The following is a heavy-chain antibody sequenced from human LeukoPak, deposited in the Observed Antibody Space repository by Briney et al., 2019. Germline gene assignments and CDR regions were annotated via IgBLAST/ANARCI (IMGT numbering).Heavy chain of an antibody. J-gene: IGHJ6*03. Sequence: SETLSLTCTVSGGSISSTSYYWGWIRQPPGKGLECIGSIYYSGRTYYNPSLKSRVTISVDTSKNQFSLKLSSVTAADTAVYYCARDSYDILTGYYGDYYYYYMDVWGKGTTVTISS. D-gene: IGHD3-9*01. CDR2: IYYSGRT. CDR1: GGSISSTSYY. V-gene: IGHV4-39*07. CDR3: ARDSYDILTGYYGDYYYYYMDV.